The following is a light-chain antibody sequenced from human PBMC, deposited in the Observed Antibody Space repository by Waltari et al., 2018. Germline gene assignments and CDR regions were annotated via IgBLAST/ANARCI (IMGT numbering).Light chain of an antibody. Sequence: EIVLTQSPGTLSLSPGERATLSCRASQTVRTTYLAWYQQKPGQAPRLLIYDASNRATGIPARFSGSGSGTDFTLTISSLEPEDFAVYYCQQRSNWPSSFGQGTKVEIK. CDR3: QQRSNWPSS. CDR2: DAS. J-gene: IGKJ1*01. CDR1: QTVRTTY. V-gene: IGKV3-11*01.